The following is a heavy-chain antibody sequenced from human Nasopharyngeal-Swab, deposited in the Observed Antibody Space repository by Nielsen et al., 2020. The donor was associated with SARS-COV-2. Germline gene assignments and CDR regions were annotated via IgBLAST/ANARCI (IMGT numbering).Heavy chain of an antibody. V-gene: IGHV3-30*02. CDR2: IRNDGSNK. J-gene: IGHJ4*02. Sequence: GGSLRLSCAASGFTFTSHGMYWVRQAPGEGLDWVAFIRNDGSNKNYADPVKGRFTISRDNSKNTLYLQMNSLRAEDTAMCYCAKDRQLWSNDFDYWGQGTLVTVSS. CDR3: AKDRQLWSNDFDY. CDR1: GFTFTSHG. D-gene: IGHD5-18*01.